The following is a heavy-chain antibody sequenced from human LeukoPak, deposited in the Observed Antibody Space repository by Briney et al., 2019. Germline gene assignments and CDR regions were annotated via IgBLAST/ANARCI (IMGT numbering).Heavy chain of an antibody. D-gene: IGHD3-9*01. CDR1: GFTFSSYA. J-gene: IGHJ5*02. V-gene: IGHV3-23*01. CDR3: AKGYYDILTDYFHNWFNP. Sequence: QPGGSLRLSCAASGFTFSSYAVSWVRQAPGVGLEWVSTISGRGGSTFYADSVKGRFTISRDNSKNTLYLQMNSLRADDTAVYYCAKGYYDILTDYFHNWFNPWGQGTLVIVSS. CDR2: ISGRGGST.